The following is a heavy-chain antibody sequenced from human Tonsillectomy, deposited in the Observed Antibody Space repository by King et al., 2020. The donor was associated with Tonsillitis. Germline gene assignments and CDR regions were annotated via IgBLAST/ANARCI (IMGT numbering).Heavy chain of an antibody. Sequence: VQLVESGAEVKKPGASVKVSCKASGYTFTSYGISWVRQAPGQGLEWMGWISTYNGNINYAQKLQGRVTMTTDTSTSTAYMELRSLRSDDTAVYYCAIITPFGMGILYYFDYWGQGTLVTVSS. CDR1: GYTFTSYG. V-gene: IGHV1-18*04. CDR2: ISTYNGNI. J-gene: IGHJ4*02. CDR3: AIITPFGMGILYYFDY. D-gene: IGHD3-16*01.